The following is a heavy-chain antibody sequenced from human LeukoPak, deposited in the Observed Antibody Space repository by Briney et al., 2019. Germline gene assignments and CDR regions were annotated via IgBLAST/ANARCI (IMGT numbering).Heavy chain of an antibody. D-gene: IGHD3-3*01. CDR3: ARDFGYYDFWSGYLLMDI. J-gene: IGHJ6*03. V-gene: IGHV3-7*01. Sequence: GGSLRLSCAASGFTFSSYWMSWVRQAPGKGLEWVANIKQDGSEKYYVDSVKGRFTISRDNAKNSLYLQMNSLRAEDTAVYYCARDFGYYDFWSGYLLMDIWGKGTTVTVSS. CDR1: GFTFSSYW. CDR2: IKQDGSEK.